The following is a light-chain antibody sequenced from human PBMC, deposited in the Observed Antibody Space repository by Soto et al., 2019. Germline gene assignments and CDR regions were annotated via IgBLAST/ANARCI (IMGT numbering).Light chain of an antibody. CDR2: EVK. J-gene: IGLJ2*01. CDR1: SSDIGAYNY. CDR3: RHYTTSVLSVE. Sequence: SVLTQPASVSGSPGESITISCAGSSSDIGAYNYVSWYQHRPGKAPKLLIFEVKSRPAGLSNRFSGSKSGNTASLTISGLQADDDVYYYCRHYTTSVLSVEFAGGTKVTV. V-gene: IGLV2-14*01.